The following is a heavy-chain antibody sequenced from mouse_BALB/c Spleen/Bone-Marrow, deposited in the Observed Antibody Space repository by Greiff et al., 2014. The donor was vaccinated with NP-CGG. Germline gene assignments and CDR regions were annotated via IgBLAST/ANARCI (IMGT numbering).Heavy chain of an antibody. CDR3: TRDPYYYGSSYAMDY. J-gene: IGHJ4*01. CDR1: GFTFSSYT. CDR2: ISSGGSYT. Sequence: EVKLVESGGGLVKPGGSLKLSCAASGFTFSSYTMSWVRQTPEKRLEWVATISSGGSYTYYPDSVKGRFTISRDNAKNTLYLQMSSLESEDTAMYYCTRDPYYYGSSYAMDYWGQGTSVTVSS. D-gene: IGHD1-1*01. V-gene: IGHV5-6-4*01.